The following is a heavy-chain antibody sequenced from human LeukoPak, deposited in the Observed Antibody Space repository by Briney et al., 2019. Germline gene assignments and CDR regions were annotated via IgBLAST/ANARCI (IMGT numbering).Heavy chain of an antibody. CDR3: ARYKSGSYYYYYYMDV. CDR1: GDSISSDY. J-gene: IGHJ6*03. CDR2: IYYSGST. D-gene: IGHD1-26*01. V-gene: IGHV4-59*12. Sequence: SETLSLTCTVSGDSISSDYWSWIRQPPGKGLEWIGYIYYSGSTNYNPSLKSRVTISVDTSKNQFSLKLSSVTAADTAVYYCARYKSGSYYYYYYMDVWAKGPRSPSP.